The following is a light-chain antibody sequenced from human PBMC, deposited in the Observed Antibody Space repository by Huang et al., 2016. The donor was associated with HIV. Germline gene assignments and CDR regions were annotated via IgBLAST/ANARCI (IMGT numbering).Light chain of an antibody. CDR1: QSISNS. CDR3: QQRSNRPPLT. Sequence: EIVLTQSPATLSLSPGDGATLSCRASQSISNSLAWYQQRPGQAPRLLIYDAANRAAGIPARFSGSGSGTDCTLTISRLEPEDFAVYYCQQRSNRPPLTFGGGTKVEIK. CDR2: DAA. V-gene: IGKV3-11*01. J-gene: IGKJ4*01.